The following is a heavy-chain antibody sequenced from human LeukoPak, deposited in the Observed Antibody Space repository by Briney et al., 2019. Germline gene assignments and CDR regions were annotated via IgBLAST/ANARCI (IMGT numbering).Heavy chain of an antibody. CDR1: GGSISSGDYY. J-gene: IGHJ6*03. D-gene: IGHD5-24*01. V-gene: IGHV4-30-4*08. CDR3: ARGRDGYNGRYYYYYMDV. CDR2: IYYSRST. Sequence: SQTLSLTCTVSGGSISSGDYYWSWIRQPPGKGLEWFGYIYYSRSTYYNPSLKSRVTISVDTSKNQFSLKLSSVTAADTAVYYCARGRDGYNGRYYYYYMDVWGKGTTVTVSS.